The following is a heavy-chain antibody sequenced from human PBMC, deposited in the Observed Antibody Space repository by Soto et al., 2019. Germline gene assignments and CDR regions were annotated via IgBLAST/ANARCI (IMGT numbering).Heavy chain of an antibody. CDR3: TTVPRNCSSTSCYSDYYYYYYGMDV. D-gene: IGHD2-2*01. CDR2: IKSKTDGGTT. Sequence: PGGSLRLSCAASGFTFSNAWMNWVRQAPGKGLEWVGRIKSKTDGGTTDYAAPVKGRFTISRDDSKNTLYLQMNSLKTEDTAVYYCTTVPRNCSSTSCYSDYYYYYYGMDVWGQGTTVTVSS. V-gene: IGHV3-15*07. CDR1: GFTFSNAW. J-gene: IGHJ6*02.